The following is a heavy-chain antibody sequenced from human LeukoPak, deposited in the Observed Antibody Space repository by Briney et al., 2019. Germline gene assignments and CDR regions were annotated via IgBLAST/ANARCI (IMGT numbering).Heavy chain of an antibody. CDR1: GFTVSSNY. J-gene: IGHJ4*02. CDR3: TRVGYIDEGIDY. V-gene: IGHV3-53*01. CDR2: IYSGGST. D-gene: IGHD5-24*01. Sequence: PGGSLRLSCAASGFTVSSNYMSWVRQAPGKGLEWVSVIYSGGSTYYADSAKGRFTISRDNAKNSLYLQMNSLRAEDTAIYYCTRVGYIDEGIDYWGQGTLVTVSS.